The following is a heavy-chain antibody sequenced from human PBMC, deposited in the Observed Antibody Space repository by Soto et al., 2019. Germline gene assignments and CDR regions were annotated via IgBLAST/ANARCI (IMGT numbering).Heavy chain of an antibody. CDR3: ARGCQLDTAMPRGYYDYYYMVL. D-gene: IGHD5-18*01. CDR1: GGTFSSYA. CDR2: IIPIFGTA. J-gene: IGHJ6*03. Sequence: QVQLVQSGAEVKKPGSSVKVSCKASGGTFSSYAISWVRQAPGQGLEWMGGIIPIFGTANYAQKFQGRVTITADESTSTANMKQSSLRSEDTAVYYWARGCQLDTAMPRGYYDYYYMVLWGKGTTVTVSS. V-gene: IGHV1-69*01.